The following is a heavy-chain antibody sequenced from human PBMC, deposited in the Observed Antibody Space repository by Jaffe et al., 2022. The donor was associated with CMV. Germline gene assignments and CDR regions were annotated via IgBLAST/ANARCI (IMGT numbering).Heavy chain of an antibody. Sequence: QVQLQESGPGLVKPSETLSLTCTVSGGSISSYYWSWIRQPPGKGLEWIGYIYYSGSTNYNPSLKSRVTISVDTSKNQFSLKLSSVTAADTAVYYCARHFVVVPAAVEYWGQGTLVTVSS. CDR1: GGSISSYY. D-gene: IGHD2-2*01. V-gene: IGHV4-59*08. CDR3: ARHFVVVPAAVEY. J-gene: IGHJ4*02. CDR2: IYYSGST.